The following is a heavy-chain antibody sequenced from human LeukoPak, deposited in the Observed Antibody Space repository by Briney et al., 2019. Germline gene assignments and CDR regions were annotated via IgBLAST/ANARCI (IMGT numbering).Heavy chain of an antibody. CDR1: GFTFSSYW. D-gene: IGHD6-13*01. CDR2: INSDGSST. V-gene: IGHV3-74*01. J-gene: IGHJ4*02. CDR3: ARGAAAAGTALFDY. Sequence: GGSLRLSCAASGFTFSSYWMHWVRQAPGKELVWVSRINSDGSSTSYADSVKGRFTISRDNAKNTLYLQMNSLRAEDTAVYYCARGAAAAGTALFDYWGQGTLVTVSS.